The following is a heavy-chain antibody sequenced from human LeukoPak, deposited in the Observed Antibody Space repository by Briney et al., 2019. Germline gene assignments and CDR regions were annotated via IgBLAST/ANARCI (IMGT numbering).Heavy chain of an antibody. Sequence: NPSETLSLTCTVSGGSISSYYWSWIRQPPGKGLEWIGEINHSGSTNYNPSLKSRVTISVDTSKNQFSLKLSSVTAADTAVYYCASESVVVAASSLDYWGQGTLVTVSS. V-gene: IGHV4-34*01. CDR3: ASESVVVAASSLDY. CDR2: INHSGST. J-gene: IGHJ4*02. D-gene: IGHD2-15*01. CDR1: GGSISSYY.